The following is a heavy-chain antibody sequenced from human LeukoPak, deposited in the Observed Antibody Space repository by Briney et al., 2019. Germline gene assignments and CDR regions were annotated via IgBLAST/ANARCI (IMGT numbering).Heavy chain of an antibody. CDR3: TRHLRATFSYDTSAPQDIDH. Sequence: SETLSLTCSVSGGSISSGSNYWVLIRQPPGQGRVWFGSIYFSDTTYYNPSLRGRVTISVDTSKCLLSLSLSSVTAAATAIYYCTRHLRATFSYDTSAPQDIDHWGQGTLVTVSS. V-gene: IGHV4-39*01. J-gene: IGHJ4*02. CDR2: IYFSDTT. D-gene: IGHD3-22*01. CDR1: GGSISSGSNY.